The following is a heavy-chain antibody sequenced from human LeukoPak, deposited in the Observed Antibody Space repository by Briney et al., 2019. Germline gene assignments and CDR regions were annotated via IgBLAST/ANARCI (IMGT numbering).Heavy chain of an antibody. CDR2: IYTSGST. Sequence: SETLSLTCTVSGGSISSYYWSWIRQPPGKGLEWIGYIYTSGSTNYNPSLKSRVTISVDTSKNQFSLKLSSVTAADTAVYYCARDTTSDWKNGAFDIWGQGTMVTVSS. V-gene: IGHV4-4*09. D-gene: IGHD1-1*01. J-gene: IGHJ3*02. CDR1: GGSISSYY. CDR3: ARDTTSDWKNGAFDI.